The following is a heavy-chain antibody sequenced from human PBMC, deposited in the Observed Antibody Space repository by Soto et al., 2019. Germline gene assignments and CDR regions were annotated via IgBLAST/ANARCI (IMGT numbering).Heavy chain of an antibody. D-gene: IGHD6-25*01. Sequence: QVQLRESGPGLVEASGTLSLTCEVSTGSISSGNWWSWVRQPPGKGLEWIGEIYYTGATNYNPSPNSRITMTIDKSKDHFSLSLRSATAADTAVYYCARVFSSGSGWMYYFDFWGQGTLVSVSS. CDR1: TGSISSGNW. CDR3: ARVFSSGSGWMYYFDF. J-gene: IGHJ4*02. V-gene: IGHV4-4*02. CDR2: IYYTGAT.